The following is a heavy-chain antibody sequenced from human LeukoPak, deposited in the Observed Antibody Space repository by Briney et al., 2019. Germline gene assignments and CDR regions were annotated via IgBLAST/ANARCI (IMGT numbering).Heavy chain of an antibody. CDR3: ARQDSVAGEYYFDY. J-gene: IGHJ4*02. D-gene: IGHD6-19*01. CDR2: IYYSGST. CDR1: GGSISSSSYY. Sequence: SETLSHTCTVSGGSISSSSYYWGWIRQPPGKGLEWIGSIYYSGSTYYNPSLKSRVTISVDTSKNQFSLKLSSVTAADTAVYYCARQDSVAGEYYFDYWGQGTLVTVSS. V-gene: IGHV4-39*01.